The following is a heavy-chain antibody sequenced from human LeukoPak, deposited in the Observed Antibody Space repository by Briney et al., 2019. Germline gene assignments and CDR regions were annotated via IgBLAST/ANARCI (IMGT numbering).Heavy chain of an antibody. CDR2: ITHSGST. Sequence: PSETLSLTCAVYGGSFSGYYWSWIRQPPGKGLEWIGEITHSGSTNYNPSLKSRVTISVDTSKNQFSLTVSSITAADTAVYYCAREPHGMDVWGQGTTVTVSS. CDR3: AREPHGMDV. CDR1: GGSFSGYY. J-gene: IGHJ6*02. V-gene: IGHV4-34*01.